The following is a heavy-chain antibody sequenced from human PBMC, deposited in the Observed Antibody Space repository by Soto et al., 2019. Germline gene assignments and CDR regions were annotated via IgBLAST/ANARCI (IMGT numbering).Heavy chain of an antibody. CDR2: IKSKTDGGTT. J-gene: IGHJ4*02. D-gene: IGHD2-21*01. CDR3: TTDPGGIRAASDE. Sequence: PGGSLILSCAASGFTFSNAWMSWVRQAPGKGLEWVGRIKSKTDGGTTDYAAPVKGRFTISRDDSKNTLYLQMNSLKTEDTAVYYWTTDPGGIRAASDEWGKGNLVTVYS. CDR1: GFTFSNAW. V-gene: IGHV3-15*01.